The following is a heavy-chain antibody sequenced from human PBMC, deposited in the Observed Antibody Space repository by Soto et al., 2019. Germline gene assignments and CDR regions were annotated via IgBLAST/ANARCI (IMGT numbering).Heavy chain of an antibody. CDR3: GRGGDAHKMGRH. CDR1: DDSLSSTSYY. Sequence: QVQLQESGPGLVRPSETLSLTCSVSDDSLSSTSYYWSWIRQPPGRGLEWIGFVHFSGSLHYNASLKRRVTISVNTSRRQMSLKLTSLTAADTAVYFCGRGGDAHKMGRHWGQGTLVTVSS. CDR2: VHFSGSL. J-gene: IGHJ1*01. D-gene: IGHD2-2*01. V-gene: IGHV4-61*01.